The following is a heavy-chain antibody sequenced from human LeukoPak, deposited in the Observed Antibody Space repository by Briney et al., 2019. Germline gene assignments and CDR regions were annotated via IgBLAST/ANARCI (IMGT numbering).Heavy chain of an antibody. Sequence: GGSLRLSCAASGFTVSSNYMSWVRQAPGKGLEWLSAISGDGGGKYYADSVKGRFTISRDNSENTLYVQMNSLSVEDTGVYYCAKEMAITKPFDYWGQGALVTVSS. D-gene: IGHD5-24*01. CDR3: AKEMAITKPFDY. CDR1: GFTVSSNY. J-gene: IGHJ4*02. CDR2: ISGDGGGK. V-gene: IGHV3-23*01.